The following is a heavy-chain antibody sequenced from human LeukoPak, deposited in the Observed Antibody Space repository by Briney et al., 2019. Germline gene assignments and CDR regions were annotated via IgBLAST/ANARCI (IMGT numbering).Heavy chain of an antibody. Sequence: ASVKVSCKASGYTFTGYYMHWVRQAPGQGLGWMGWINPNSGGANYAQKFQGRVTMTRDTSISTAYMELSRLRSDDTAVYYCARDRTEIRLYYYYYMDVWGKGTTVTVSS. V-gene: IGHV1-2*02. J-gene: IGHJ6*03. CDR1: GYTFTGYY. CDR2: INPNSGGA. CDR3: ARDRTEIRLYYYYYMDV. D-gene: IGHD1-14*01.